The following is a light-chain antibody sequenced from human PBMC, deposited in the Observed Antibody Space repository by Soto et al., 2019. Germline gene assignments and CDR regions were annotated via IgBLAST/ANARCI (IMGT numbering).Light chain of an antibody. CDR3: NSYTLSRTVV. Sequence: QSALTQPASVSGSPGQSITLSCDGTSSDIGAHNFVSWYQHHPGKAPKLIIYEVTKWPSGVSTRFSGSKAGNTASLTISGLQAEDEADYYCNSYTLSRTVVFGGGTKVTVL. J-gene: IGLJ2*01. CDR1: SSDIGAHNF. V-gene: IGLV2-14*01. CDR2: EVT.